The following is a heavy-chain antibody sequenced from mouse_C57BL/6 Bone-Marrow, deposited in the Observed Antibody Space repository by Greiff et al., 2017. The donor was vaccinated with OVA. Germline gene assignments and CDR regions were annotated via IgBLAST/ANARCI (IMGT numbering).Heavy chain of an antibody. V-gene: IGHV1-69*01. CDR3: ARAHYGSSYAMDY. CDR2: IDPSDSYT. D-gene: IGHD1-1*01. J-gene: IGHJ4*01. CDR1: GYTFTSYW. Sequence: QVQLQHPGAELVMPGASVKLSCKASGYTFTSYWMHWVKQRPGQGLEWIGEIDPSDSYTNYNQKFKGKSTLTVDKSSSTAYMQLSSLTSEDSAVYYCARAHYGSSYAMDYWGQGTSVTVSS.